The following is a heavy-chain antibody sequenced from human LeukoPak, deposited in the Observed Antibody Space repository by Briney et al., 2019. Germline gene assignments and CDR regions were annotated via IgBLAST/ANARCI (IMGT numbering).Heavy chain of an antibody. Sequence: ASVKVSCKASGYTFTSYDINWVRQATGQGLEWMGWMNPNSGNTGYAQKFQGRVTMTRNTSISTAYMELGSLRAEDTAVYYCARDNGGSYSTDAFDIWGQGTMVTVSS. CDR2: MNPNSGNT. J-gene: IGHJ3*02. D-gene: IGHD1-26*01. V-gene: IGHV1-8*01. CDR3: ARDNGGSYSTDAFDI. CDR1: GYTFTSYD.